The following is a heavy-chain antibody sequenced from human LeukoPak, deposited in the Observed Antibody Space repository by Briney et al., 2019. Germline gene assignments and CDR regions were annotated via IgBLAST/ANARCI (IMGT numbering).Heavy chain of an antibody. V-gene: IGHV3-53*01. Sequence: GGSLRLSCAASGFTVSSNYMSWVRQAPGKGLEWVSVIYSGGSTYYADSVKGRFTISRDNSKNTLYLQMNSLRAEDTAVYYCARASYYDFWSGYSHDAFDIWGQGTMVTVSS. CDR2: IYSGGST. CDR3: ARASYYDFWSGYSHDAFDI. D-gene: IGHD3-3*01. CDR1: GFTVSSNY. J-gene: IGHJ3*02.